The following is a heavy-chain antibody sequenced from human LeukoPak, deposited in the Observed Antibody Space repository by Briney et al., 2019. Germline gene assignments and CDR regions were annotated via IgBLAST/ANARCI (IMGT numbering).Heavy chain of an antibody. CDR3: ARGSPSYYYDSSGYQDLDY. J-gene: IGHJ4*02. CDR2: IIPILCIA. D-gene: IGHD3-22*01. Sequence: SVKVSCKASGGTFSSYAISWVRQAPGQGLEWMGRIIPILCIANYAQKFQGRVTITADKSTSTAYMELSSLRSEDTAVYYCARGSPSYYYDSSGYQDLDYWGQGTLVTVSS. V-gene: IGHV1-69*04. CDR1: GGTFSSYA.